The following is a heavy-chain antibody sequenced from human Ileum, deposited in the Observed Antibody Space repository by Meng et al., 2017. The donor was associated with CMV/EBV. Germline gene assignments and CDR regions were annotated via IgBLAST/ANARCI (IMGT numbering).Heavy chain of an antibody. CDR2: IYVSGST. D-gene: IGHD4-17*01. CDR1: RAPLSLTF. Sequence: VHLEVSCPVLVAPSNTRPPPCSVSRAPLSLTFGTCIRRPAGKGLEWIGRIYVSGSTNYNSSLRSRITLSVDTAKNQFSLNLNSVTAADTAVYYCARDQHYGLLDSWGQGTLVTVSS. V-gene: IGHV4-4*07. CDR3: ARDQHYGLLDS. J-gene: IGHJ4*02.